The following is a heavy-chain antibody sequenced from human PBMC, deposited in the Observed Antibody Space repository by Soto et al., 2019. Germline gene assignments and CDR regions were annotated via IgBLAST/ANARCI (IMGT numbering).Heavy chain of an antibody. V-gene: IGHV4-39*01. Sequence: PSETLSLTCTVSGGSISSSSYYWGWIRQPPGKGLEWIGSIYYSGSTYYNPSLKSRVTISVDTSKNQFSLKLSSVTAADTAVYYCARVLLLWFGVDVWGQGTTVTVSS. J-gene: IGHJ6*02. CDR1: GGSISSSSYY. CDR3: ARVLLLWFGVDV. CDR2: IYYSGST. D-gene: IGHD3-10*01.